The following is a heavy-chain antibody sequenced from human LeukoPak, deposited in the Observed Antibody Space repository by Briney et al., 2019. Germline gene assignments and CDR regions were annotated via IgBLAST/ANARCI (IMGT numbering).Heavy chain of an antibody. CDR3: AKDRPSYNWNDVEGFDY. J-gene: IGHJ4*02. Sequence: PGGSLRLSCAASGFTFSSYEMNWVRQAPGKGLEWVSYISSSGSTIYYADSVKGRFTISRDNAKNSLYLQMNSLRAEDTAVYYCAKDRPSYNWNDVEGFDYWGQGTLVTVSS. V-gene: IGHV3-48*03. D-gene: IGHD1-20*01. CDR1: GFTFSSYE. CDR2: ISSSGSTI.